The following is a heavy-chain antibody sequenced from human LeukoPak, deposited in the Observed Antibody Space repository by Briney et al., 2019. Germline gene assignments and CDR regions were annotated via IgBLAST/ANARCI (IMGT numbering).Heavy chain of an antibody. V-gene: IGHV4-39*07. CDR3: GRDYYDRSGYYALDS. D-gene: IGHD3-22*01. J-gene: IGHJ4*02. CDR1: AGSISSRSNY. Sequence: SETLSLTCNVSAGSISSRSNYWGWIRQSPGQGLEWIGSIYYSGRTYYNAALESRVTISVDTSKNQLSLKLTSVTAADTAVHYCGRDYYDRSGYYALDSWGQGILVTVSS. CDR2: IYYSGRT.